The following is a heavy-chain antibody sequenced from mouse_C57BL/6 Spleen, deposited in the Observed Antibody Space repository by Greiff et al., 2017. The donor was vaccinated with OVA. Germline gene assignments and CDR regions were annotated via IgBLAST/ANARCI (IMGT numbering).Heavy chain of an antibody. CDR2: IYPGDGDT. Sequence: LVESGAELVKPGASVKISCKASGYAFSSYWMNWVKQRPGKGLEWIGQIYPGDGDTNYNGKFKGKATLTADKSSSTAYMQLSSLTSEDSAVYFCARDRGRSAMDYWGQGTSVTVSS. CDR1: GYAFSSYW. V-gene: IGHV1-80*01. J-gene: IGHJ4*01. CDR3: ARDRGRSAMDY. D-gene: IGHD3-2*01.